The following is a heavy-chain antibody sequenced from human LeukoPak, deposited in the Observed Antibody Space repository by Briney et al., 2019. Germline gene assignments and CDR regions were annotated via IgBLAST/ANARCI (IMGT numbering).Heavy chain of an antibody. CDR1: GFTFSSYS. CDR2: IISSSSYI. J-gene: IGHJ4*02. CDR3: ARAFPGSHYSSSWFPLDY. Sequence: GGSLRLSCAASGFTFSSYSMNWVRQAPGKGLEGVSSIISSSSYIYYADSVKGRFTIPRDNAKNSLYLQMNSLRAEDTAVYYCARAFPGSHYSSSWFPLDYWGQGTLVTVSS. D-gene: IGHD6-13*01. V-gene: IGHV3-21*01.